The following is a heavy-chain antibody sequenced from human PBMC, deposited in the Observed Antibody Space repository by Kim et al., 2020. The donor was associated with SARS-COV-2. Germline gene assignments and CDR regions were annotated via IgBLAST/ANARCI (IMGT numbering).Heavy chain of an antibody. D-gene: IGHD3-10*01. CDR1: GFTFSNFW. CDR2: INEDGSVF. J-gene: IGHJ4*02. Sequence: GGSLRLSCTASGFTFSNFWMKWMRQAPGKGLEWVADINEDGSVFYYVGSVEGRFTVSRDNDKNSLYLQMNSLRAEDTAVYYCARPSRGGAYDDSWGQGT. V-gene: IGHV3-7*01. CDR3: ARPSRGGAYDDS.